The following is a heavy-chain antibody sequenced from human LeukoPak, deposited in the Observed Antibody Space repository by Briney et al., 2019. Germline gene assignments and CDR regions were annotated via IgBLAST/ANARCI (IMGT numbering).Heavy chain of an antibody. D-gene: IGHD3-10*01. CDR2: ISYDGSNK. Sequence: GGSLRLSCAASGFTFSSYAMHWVRQAPGKGLEWVAVISYDGSNKYYADSVKGRFTISRDNSENTLYLQMNSLRAEDTAVYYCAKGTGGHYYGSGSRYGNWFDPWGQGTLVTVSS. V-gene: IGHV3-30-3*01. CDR1: GFTFSSYA. CDR3: AKGTGGHYYGSGSRYGNWFDP. J-gene: IGHJ5*02.